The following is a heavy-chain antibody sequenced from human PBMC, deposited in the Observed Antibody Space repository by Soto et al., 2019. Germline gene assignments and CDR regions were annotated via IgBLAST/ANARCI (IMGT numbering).Heavy chain of an antibody. CDR3: ARGACGSGINQPTNCFDP. D-gene: IGHD3-10*01. CDR2: INSDGSST. V-gene: IGHV3-74*01. Sequence: PGGSLRLSCAASGFTFSSYWMHWVRQAPGKGLVWVSRINSDGSSTSYADSVKGRFTISRDNAKNTLYLQMNSLRAEDTAVYYCARGACGSGINQPTNCFDPRAQGTLVTVSS. J-gene: IGHJ5*02. CDR1: GFTFSSYW.